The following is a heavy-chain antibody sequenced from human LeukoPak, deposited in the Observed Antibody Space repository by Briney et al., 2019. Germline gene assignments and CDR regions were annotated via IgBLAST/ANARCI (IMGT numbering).Heavy chain of an antibody. CDR2: ISGSGGST. CDR3: ARARRSGSYYRY. CDR1: RFTFSSYA. J-gene: IGHJ4*02. D-gene: IGHD3-10*01. V-gene: IGHV3-23*01. Sequence: SGGSLRLSCAASRFTFSSYAMSWVRQAPGKGLEWVSGISGSGGSTDYADSVKGRFTISRDNSKNTLYLQMNSLRAEDTAVYYCARARRSGSYYRYWGQGTLVTVSS.